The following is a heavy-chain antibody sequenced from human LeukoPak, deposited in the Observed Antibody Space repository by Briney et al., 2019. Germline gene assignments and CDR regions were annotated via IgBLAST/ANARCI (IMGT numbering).Heavy chain of an antibody. V-gene: IGHV3-11*01. J-gene: IGHJ4*02. CDR3: ARVSSSSWTDFDY. Sequence: PRGSLRLSCAASGFTFSDYYMSWIRQAPGKGLEWVSYMSSSGSTIYYADSVKGRFTISRDNAKNSLYLQMNSLRAEDTAVYYCARVSSSSWTDFDYWGQGTLVTVSS. D-gene: IGHD6-13*01. CDR1: GFTFSDYY. CDR2: MSSSGSTI.